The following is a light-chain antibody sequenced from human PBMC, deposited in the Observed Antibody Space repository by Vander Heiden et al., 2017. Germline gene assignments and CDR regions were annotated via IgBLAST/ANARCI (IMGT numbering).Light chain of an antibody. CDR2: KNS. CDR1: RSNIGNNY. CDR3: AAWDESLSGWV. Sequence: QSVMTQPPSASGTPGQRVTISCSGTRSNIGNNYVYWYQQFPGTAPKLLIYKNSHRPSGGPVRFSGSRSGTSAYLDISGLRSEDEADYYCAAWDESLSGWVFGGGTKLTVL. V-gene: IGLV1-47*01. J-gene: IGLJ3*02.